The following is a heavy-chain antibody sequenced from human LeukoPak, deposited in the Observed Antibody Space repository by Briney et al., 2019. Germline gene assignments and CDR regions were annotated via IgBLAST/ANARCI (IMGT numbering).Heavy chain of an antibody. CDR3: AKAYGGYESHYYYYGMDV. CDR2: LSYDGNNK. Sequence: GGSLRLSCAASGFTLSNQDMHWVRQAPGKGLEWVAVLSYDGNNKYYLPSVAGRFTISRDNSKSTLYLQMNGLRAEDTAVYYCAKAYGGYESHYYYYGMDVWGQGTTVTVSS. CDR1: GFTLSNQD. D-gene: IGHD5-12*01. J-gene: IGHJ6*02. V-gene: IGHV3-30*18.